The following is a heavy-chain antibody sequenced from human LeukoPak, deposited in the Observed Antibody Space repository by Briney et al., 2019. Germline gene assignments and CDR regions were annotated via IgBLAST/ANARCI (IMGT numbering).Heavy chain of an antibody. CDR3: ARGRIDCSCTSCAAWSWFDP. CDR2: INHSGAT. V-gene: IGHV4-34*01. CDR1: GGSFSGYY. Sequence: PSETLSLTCAVYGGSFSGYYWTWIRQPPGKGVEWIGEINHSGATNYNPYLKRRVTISVGTSKNQFSLKLSSLTASDTSVYYCARGRIDCSCTSCAAWSWFDPWGQGTLVTVSS. J-gene: IGHJ5*02. D-gene: IGHD2-2*01.